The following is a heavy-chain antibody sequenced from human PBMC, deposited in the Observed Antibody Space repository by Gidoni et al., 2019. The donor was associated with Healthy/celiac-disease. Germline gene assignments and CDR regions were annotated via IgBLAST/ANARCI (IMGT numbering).Heavy chain of an antibody. V-gene: IGHV4-39*01. J-gene: IGHJ4*02. CDR3: ARHIRMTTVTMAPDY. CDR2: IYYSGST. CDR1: GGSISSSSYY. Sequence: QLQLQESGPGLVKPSETLSLTCTVSGGSISSSSYYWGWIRQPPGKGLEWIGSIYYSGSTYYNPSLKSRVTISADTSKNQFSLKLSSVTAADTAVYYCARHIRMTTVTMAPDYWGQGTLVTVSS. D-gene: IGHD4-4*01.